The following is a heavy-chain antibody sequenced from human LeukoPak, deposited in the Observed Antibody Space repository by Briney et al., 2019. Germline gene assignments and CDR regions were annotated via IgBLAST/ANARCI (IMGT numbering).Heavy chain of an antibody. D-gene: IGHD2-21*01. CDR1: GYTFTGYY. CDR2: INPNSGGT. CDR3: ARSEKAYCGGVCDNYHMDV. Sequence: ASVKVSCKASGYTFTGYYMHWVRQAPGQGLEWMGWINPNSGGTNYAQKFQGRVTMTRDTSISTAYMELSRLRSDDTAVYYCARSEKAYCGGVCDNYHMDVWGKGTTVIVSS. V-gene: IGHV1-2*02. J-gene: IGHJ6*03.